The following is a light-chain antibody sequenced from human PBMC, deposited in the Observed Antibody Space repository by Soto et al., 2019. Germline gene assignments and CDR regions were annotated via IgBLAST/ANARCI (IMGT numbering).Light chain of an antibody. CDR3: CSYAGSYVV. Sequence: QSALTQPRSVSGSPGQSVTISCTGTSSDVGGYNYVSWYQQHPGKAPKLMIYDVSKRPSGVPDRFSGSKSGNTASLTFSGLQAEEKANYYDCSYAGSYVVFGGGTKVTVL. CDR2: DVS. J-gene: IGLJ2*01. V-gene: IGLV2-11*01. CDR1: SSDVGGYNY.